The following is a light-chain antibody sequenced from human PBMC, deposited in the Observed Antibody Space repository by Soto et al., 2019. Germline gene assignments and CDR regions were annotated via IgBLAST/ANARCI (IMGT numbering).Light chain of an antibody. Sequence: DIVMTQTPLSLRVTPGQPASISCSSSQSPVDGDGITSLSWLHQRPGQPPRLLIYKVSNRFSGVPDRFSGSGAGTDFTLKINTVEAEDVGVYYCMQDALYSTFGQGTKVDIK. CDR1: QSPVDGDGITS. CDR3: MQDALYST. J-gene: IGKJ1*01. CDR2: KVS. V-gene: IGKV2-24*01.